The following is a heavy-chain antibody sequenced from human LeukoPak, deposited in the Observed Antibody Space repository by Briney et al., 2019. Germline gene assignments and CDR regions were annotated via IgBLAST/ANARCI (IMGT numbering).Heavy chain of an antibody. CDR2: IIPILGIA. CDR1: GGTFSSYT. D-gene: IGHD3-3*02. CDR3: SDFGSINDAFDI. V-gene: IGHV1-69*02. Sequence: ASVKVSCKASGGTFSSYTISWVRQAPGQGLEWMGRIIPILGIANYAQKFQGRVTITADKSTSTAYMELSSLRSEDTAVYYCSDFGSINDAFDIWGQGTMVTVPS. J-gene: IGHJ3*02.